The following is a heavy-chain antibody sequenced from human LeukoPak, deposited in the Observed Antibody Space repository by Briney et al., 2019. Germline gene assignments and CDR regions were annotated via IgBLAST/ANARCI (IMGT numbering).Heavy chain of an antibody. CDR1: GFTFSSYA. CDR3: ARDPTRGYCSGGRCYNLFDY. V-gene: IGHV3-30-3*01. CDR2: ISYDGNNQ. Sequence: PGRSLRLSCAASGFTFSSYAMHWVRQAPGKGLEWVAVISYDGNNQYYADSVKGRFTISRDNSKNTLYLYVNSLRAEDTAVYYCARDPTRGYCSGGRCYNLFDYWGQGTLVTVSS. J-gene: IGHJ4*02. D-gene: IGHD2-15*01.